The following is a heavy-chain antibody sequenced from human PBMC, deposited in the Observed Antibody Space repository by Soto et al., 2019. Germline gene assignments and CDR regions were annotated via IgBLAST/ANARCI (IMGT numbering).Heavy chain of an antibody. V-gene: IGHV4-59*01. CDR1: GGSISSYY. CDR3: ARDRWGEDGSGSYSLDY. Sequence: QVQLQESGPGLVKPSETLSLTCTVSGGSISSYYWSWIRQPPGKGLEWIGYIYYSGSTNYNPSLKSRVTISVXXSXNXXSLKLSSVTAADTAVYYCARDRWGEDGSGSYSLDYWGQGTLVTVPS. CDR2: IYYSGST. D-gene: IGHD3-10*01. J-gene: IGHJ4*02.